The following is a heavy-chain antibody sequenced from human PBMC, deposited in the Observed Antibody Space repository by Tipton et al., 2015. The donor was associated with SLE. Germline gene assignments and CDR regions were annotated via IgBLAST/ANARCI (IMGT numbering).Heavy chain of an antibody. D-gene: IGHD3-16*01. J-gene: IGHJ4*02. CDR2: INHSGST. Sequence: GLVKPSETLSLTCDVYGGFLRDYYWSWIRQPPGKGLEWIGEINHSGSTNYNTSLKSRVTISLGTSKNQLSLKLTSVTAADTAVYFCASRGGGGSHFDYWGQGTLVSVSS. CDR1: GGFLRDYY. V-gene: IGHV4-34*01. CDR3: ASRGGGGSHFDY.